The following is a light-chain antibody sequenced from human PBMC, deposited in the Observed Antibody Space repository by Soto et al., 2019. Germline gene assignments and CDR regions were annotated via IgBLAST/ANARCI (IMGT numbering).Light chain of an antibody. CDR2: RNN. J-gene: IGLJ1*01. V-gene: IGLV1-47*01. CDR3: AAWDDSLSVV. CDR1: SSNIGSNY. Sequence: QSVLTQPPSASGTPGHRVTITCSGSSSNIGSNYVYWYQQLPGTAPKLLIYRNNQRPSGVPGRLSGSKSGTSASLAISGLRSEDEADYYCAAWDDSLSVVFGTGTKVTVL.